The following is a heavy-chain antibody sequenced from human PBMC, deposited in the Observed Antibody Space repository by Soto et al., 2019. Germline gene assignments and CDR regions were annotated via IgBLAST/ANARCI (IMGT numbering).Heavy chain of an antibody. D-gene: IGHD6-6*01. Sequence: SETLSLTCAVSGGSISSSNWWSWVRQPPGKGLEWIAYIYYSGIIYYNPSLKSRVTMSRDTSKNQFFLNLDSVTAADTAVYYCAREVGEVDYSSSSDAFDIWGQGTMVTVSS. CDR3: AREVGEVDYSSSSDAFDI. V-gene: IGHV4-4*02. CDR1: GGSISSSNW. J-gene: IGHJ3*02. CDR2: IYYSGII.